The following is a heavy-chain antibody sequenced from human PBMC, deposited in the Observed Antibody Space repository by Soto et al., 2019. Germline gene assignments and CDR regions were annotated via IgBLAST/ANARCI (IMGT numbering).Heavy chain of an antibody. Sequence: PSETLSLTCAVSGDSVRKRGYSWSWIRQPPGKGLEWIGYIFHTGSTYYNLSLRGRATNSVDTSKNQFSLKLSSVTTADTAVYYCARDRDFRFDYWGQGTQVTVSS. J-gene: IGHJ4*02. CDR2: IFHTGST. CDR1: GDSVRKRGYS. CDR3: ARDRDFRFDY. V-gene: IGHV4-30-2*01.